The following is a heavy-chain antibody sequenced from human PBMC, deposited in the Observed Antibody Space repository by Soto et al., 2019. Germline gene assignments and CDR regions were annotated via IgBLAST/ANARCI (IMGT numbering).Heavy chain of an antibody. CDR2: INPSGGST. CDR3: ARDRRDGYNYGSLGY. CDR1: GDTFTGHN. J-gene: IGHJ1*01. V-gene: IGHV1-46*01. Sequence: SVKFSCKASGDTFTGHNMPWVRQAPGQGLEWMGIINPSGGSTSYAHKFKDRVTMTRDTSTRTVYMELSSLRSEDTSVYYCARDRRDGYNYGSLGYWGQGTLVSVS. D-gene: IGHD5-12*01.